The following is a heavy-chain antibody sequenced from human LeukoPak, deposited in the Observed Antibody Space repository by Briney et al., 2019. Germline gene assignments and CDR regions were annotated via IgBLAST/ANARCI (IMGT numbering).Heavy chain of an antibody. CDR1: GYTFNTYD. V-gene: IGHV1-8*03. Sequence: ASVKVSCKASGYTFNTYDINWVRQATGQGLEWMGWMNPNSGSTGYAQKFQGRVTITRNTSINTAYMELSSLRSEDTAVYYCARAGSSSLFYYYMDVWGKGTTVTVSS. J-gene: IGHJ6*03. CDR3: ARAGSSSLFYYYMDV. D-gene: IGHD2-15*01. CDR2: MNPNSGST.